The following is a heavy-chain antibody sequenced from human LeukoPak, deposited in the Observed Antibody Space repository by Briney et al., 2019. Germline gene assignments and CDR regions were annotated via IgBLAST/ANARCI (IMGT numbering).Heavy chain of an antibody. J-gene: IGHJ4*02. V-gene: IGHV3-7*01. CDR1: GFTFRNYW. CDR2: IKPDGSDK. Sequence: GGSLRLSCEASGFTFRNYWMTWVRQSPGKGLEWVAIIKPDGSDKFHVDAVKGRFTISRDNAKNSLFLQMSNLRAEDTAVYYCARGGHRQKEFWGQGTLVTVYS. D-gene: IGHD3-10*01. CDR3: ARGGHRQKEF.